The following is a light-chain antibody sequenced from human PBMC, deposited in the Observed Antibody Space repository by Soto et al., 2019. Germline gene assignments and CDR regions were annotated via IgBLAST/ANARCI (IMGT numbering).Light chain of an antibody. CDR1: SSDGGGYNF. Sequence: QSALTQPASVSGSPGQSITISCTGTSSDGGGYNFVSWYQQHPGRAPTLLIYEVSRRPSGGSNRFSGSKSGDTASLTISGLQAEDEADYYCYSYRGYYARVFGTGTKVTVL. CDR3: YSYRGYYARV. V-gene: IGLV2-14*01. J-gene: IGLJ1*01. CDR2: EVS.